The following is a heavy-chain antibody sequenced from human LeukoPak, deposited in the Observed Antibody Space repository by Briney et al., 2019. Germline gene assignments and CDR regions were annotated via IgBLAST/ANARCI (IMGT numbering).Heavy chain of an antibody. CDR2: MNPNSGAT. J-gene: IGHJ5*02. CDR3: ARDQEEWGLNNWFDP. CDR1: GFIFTGYY. V-gene: IGHV1-2*02. D-gene: IGHD1-26*01. Sequence: ASVKVSCKASGFIFTGYYLHWVRQAPGQGLEWMGWMNPNSGATKYAQKFQGRVTMTRDTSISTAHMELSRLRSDDTAVYYCARDQEEWGLNNWFDPWGQGTLVTVSS.